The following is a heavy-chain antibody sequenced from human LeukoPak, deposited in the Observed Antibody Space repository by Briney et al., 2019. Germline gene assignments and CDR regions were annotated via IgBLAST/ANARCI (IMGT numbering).Heavy chain of an antibody. CDR1: GGTFSSYA. Sequence: SVKVSCKASGGTFSSYAISWVRQAPGQGLEWMGGIIPIFGTANYAQKFQGRVTITADESTSTAYMELSSLRSEDTAVYYCARETLGGRGYYYYGMDVWGQGTTVTVSS. V-gene: IGHV1-69*13. CDR2: IIPIFGTA. D-gene: IGHD4-23*01. J-gene: IGHJ6*02. CDR3: ARETLGGRGYYYYGMDV.